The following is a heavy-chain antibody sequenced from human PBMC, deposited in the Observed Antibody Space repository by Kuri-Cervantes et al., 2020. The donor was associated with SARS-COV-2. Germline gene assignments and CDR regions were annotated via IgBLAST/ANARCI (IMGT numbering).Heavy chain of an antibody. CDR2: ISSSSTTI. D-gene: IGHD6-13*01. CDR3: ARVFGSYAAAAAAYYFDY. Sequence: GESLKISCAASGFIFSDFGMNWVRQAPGKGLEWVSYISSSSTTIYYADSVKGRFTISRDNAKNSLYLQMNSLRAEDTAVYYCARVFGSYAAAAAAYYFDYWGQGTLVTVSS. CDR1: GFIFSDFG. V-gene: IGHV3-48*01. J-gene: IGHJ4*02.